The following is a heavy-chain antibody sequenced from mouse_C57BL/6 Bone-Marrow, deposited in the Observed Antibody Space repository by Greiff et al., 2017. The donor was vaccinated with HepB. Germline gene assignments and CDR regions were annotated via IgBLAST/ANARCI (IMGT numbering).Heavy chain of an antibody. CDR2: ICSGGDYI. J-gene: IGHJ4*01. Sequence: EVQLVESGEGLVKPGGSLKLSCAASGFTFSSYAMSWVRQTPEKRLEWVAYICSGGDYIYYADTVKGRFTISRDNARNTLYLQICSLKSEHTAIYYCTRSTLFHVVLDYWGQGTSVTVSS. V-gene: IGHV5-9-1*02. D-gene: IGHD2-1*01. CDR3: TRSTLFHVVLDY. CDR1: GFTFSSYA.